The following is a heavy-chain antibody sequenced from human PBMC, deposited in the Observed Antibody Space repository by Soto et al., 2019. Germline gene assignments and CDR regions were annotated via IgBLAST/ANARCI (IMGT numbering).Heavy chain of an antibody. D-gene: IGHD6-6*01. Sequence: GRSRRLSCVASGLSLSDYSMSWIRPAPGKGLEWLAFIDSRGRTLSYADSVRGRFTISGDNAENSVYLQMDSLRADDTAVYYCATQAARNYIDSWGQGNSVTVSS. CDR2: IDSRGRTL. V-gene: IGHV3-11*01. J-gene: IGHJ4*02. CDR1: GLSLSDYS. CDR3: ATQAARNYIDS.